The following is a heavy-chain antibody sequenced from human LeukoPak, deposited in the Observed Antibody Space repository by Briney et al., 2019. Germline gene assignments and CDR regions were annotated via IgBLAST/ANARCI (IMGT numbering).Heavy chain of an antibody. Sequence: GGSLRLSCAASGFTFSSYSMNWVRQAPGKGLEWVSSISSSSSYIYYADSVKGRFTISRDNAKNSLYLQMNSLRAEDTAVYYCARVDSSGYYIHLDYWGRGTLVTVSS. CDR2: ISSSSSYI. D-gene: IGHD3-22*01. CDR3: ARVDSSGYYIHLDY. V-gene: IGHV3-21*01. J-gene: IGHJ4*02. CDR1: GFTFSSYS.